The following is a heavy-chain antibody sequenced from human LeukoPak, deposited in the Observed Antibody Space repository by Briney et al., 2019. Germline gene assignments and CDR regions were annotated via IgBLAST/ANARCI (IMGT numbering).Heavy chain of an antibody. D-gene: IGHD3-3*01. CDR2: IRYDGSNK. CDR3: ARDTYYDFWSGYYSGGLDY. V-gene: IGHV3-30*02. J-gene: IGHJ4*02. Sequence: GGSLRLSCAAFSGYWMTWVRQAPGKGLEGVAFIRYDGSNKYYADSVKGRFTISRDNSKNTLYLQMNSLRAEDTAVYYCARDTYYDFWSGYYSGGLDYWGQGTLVTVSS. CDR1: FSGYW.